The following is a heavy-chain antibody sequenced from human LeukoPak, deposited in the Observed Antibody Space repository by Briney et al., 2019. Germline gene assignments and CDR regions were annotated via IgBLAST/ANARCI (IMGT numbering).Heavy chain of an antibody. CDR3: ATTPPGVRYYYMDV. CDR2: INPNSGGT. D-gene: IGHD3-10*01. J-gene: IGHJ6*03. V-gene: IGHV1-2*02. Sequence: ASVSVSYTASGYTFTVYYMHWGRQAPGQGGEGRGWINPNSGGTNYAHKFQGRLTITRDTSISTAYMELSRLRSDDTAVYYCATTPPGVRYYYMDVWGKGPTVTVSS. CDR1: GYTFTVYY.